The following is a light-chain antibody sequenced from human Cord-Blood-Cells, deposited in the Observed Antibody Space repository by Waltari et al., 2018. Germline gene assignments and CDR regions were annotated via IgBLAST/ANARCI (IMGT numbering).Light chain of an antibody. Sequence: QSALTQPASVSGSPGQSLNISCTGTSSDVGGYNYVSWYQQHPGKAPKLMIYEVSNRPSGVSNRFSGSKSGNTASLTISGLQAEDEADYYCSSYTSSSTPYVFGTGTKVTVL. CDR2: EVS. CDR3: SSYTSSSTPYV. V-gene: IGLV2-14*01. CDR1: SSDVGGYNY. J-gene: IGLJ1*01.